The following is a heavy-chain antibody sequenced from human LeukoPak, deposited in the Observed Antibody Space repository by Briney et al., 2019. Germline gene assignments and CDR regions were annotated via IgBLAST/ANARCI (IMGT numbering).Heavy chain of an antibody. CDR3: ARDWPSNGLDP. CDR1: GFTFSNYE. V-gene: IGHV3-48*03. J-gene: IGHJ5*02. Sequence: PGGSLRLSCAASGFTFSNYEMNWVRQAPGKGLDWVAYISRGGRTVDYADSVKGRFTISRDSAKNALYLQMNSLRAEDTAVYYCARDWPSNGLDPWGQGTLVTVSS. CDR2: ISRGGRTV.